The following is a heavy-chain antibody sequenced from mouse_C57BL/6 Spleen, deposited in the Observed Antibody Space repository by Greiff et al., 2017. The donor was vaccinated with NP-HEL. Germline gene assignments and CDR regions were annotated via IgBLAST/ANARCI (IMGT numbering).Heavy chain of an antibody. D-gene: IGHD3-2*02. CDR2: ISYDGSN. V-gene: IGHV3-6*01. Sequence: EVKLMESGPGLVKPSQSLSLTCSVTGYSITSGYYWNWIRQFPGNKLEWMGYISYDGSNNYNPSLKNRISITRDTSKNQFFLTLNSVTTEDTATYYCAGQLRLPWFAYWGQGTLVTVSA. CDR3: AGQLRLPWFAY. J-gene: IGHJ3*01. CDR1: GYSITSGYY.